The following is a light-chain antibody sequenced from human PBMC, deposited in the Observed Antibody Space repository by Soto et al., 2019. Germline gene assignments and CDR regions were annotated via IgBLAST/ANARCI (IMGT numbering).Light chain of an antibody. V-gene: IGKV1-5*01. J-gene: IGKJ1*01. Sequence: DVQMTQSPSTLSASVGDSVTITCRASQSVTSWLAWYQQKPGKAPKVLIYDASSLESGVPSRFSGSGSGTEFTLTISSLHHDDFATYYCHHYNSYPGTFGQGTKVEIK. CDR2: DAS. CDR1: QSVTSW. CDR3: HHYNSYPGT.